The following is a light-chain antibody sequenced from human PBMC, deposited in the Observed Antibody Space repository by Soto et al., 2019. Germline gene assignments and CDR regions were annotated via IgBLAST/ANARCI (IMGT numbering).Light chain of an antibody. CDR2: DAS. CDR3: QQRSNCPQT. CDR1: QSVSSY. Sequence: EIVLTQSPATLSLSPGERATLSCRTSQSVSSYLAWYQQKPGQAPRLLIYDASNRATGIPARFSGSGSGTDFTLTISSLEPEDFAVYYCQQRSNCPQTFGQGTNVDIK. V-gene: IGKV3-11*01. J-gene: IGKJ1*01.